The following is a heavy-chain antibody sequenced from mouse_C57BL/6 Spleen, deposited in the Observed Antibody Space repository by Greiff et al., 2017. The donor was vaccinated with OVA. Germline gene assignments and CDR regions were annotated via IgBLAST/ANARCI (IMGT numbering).Heavy chain of an antibody. CDR3: ESGPAWFAY. CDR2: IYPSDSAT. D-gene: IGHD3-1*01. Sequence: QVQLKQPGAELVRPGSSVKLSCKASGYTFTSYWMDWVKQRPGQGLEWIGNIYPSDSATHYNQKFKDKATLTVDKSSSTAYMQLSSLTSEDSAVYCCESGPAWFAYWGQGTLVTVSA. V-gene: IGHV1-61*01. J-gene: IGHJ3*01. CDR1: GYTFTSYW.